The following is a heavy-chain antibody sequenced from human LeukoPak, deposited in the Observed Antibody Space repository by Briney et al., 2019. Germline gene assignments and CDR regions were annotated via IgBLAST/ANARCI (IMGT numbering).Heavy chain of an antibody. CDR1: GYTFTTYC. D-gene: IGHD6-13*01. V-gene: IGHV5-51*01. J-gene: IGHJ4*02. Sequence: GESLKISCKGSGYTFTTYCIGWVRQMPGKGLEWMGIIYPGDSDPRYSPSFQGQVTISADKSISTAYLQWSSLKASDSAMYYCVRHGLGSSWFGFDYWGQGTLVTVSS. CDR3: VRHGLGSSWFGFDY. CDR2: IYPGDSDP.